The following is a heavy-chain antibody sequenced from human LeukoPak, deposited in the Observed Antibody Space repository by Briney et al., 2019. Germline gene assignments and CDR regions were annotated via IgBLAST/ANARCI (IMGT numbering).Heavy chain of an antibody. CDR3: AADGAVAGPFDY. Sequence: GTSVKVSCEASGFTFTSSAVQWVRQARGQRLEWIGWIVVGSGNTNYAQKFQERVTITRDMSTSTAYMELSSLRSEDTAVYYCAADGAVAGPFDYWGQGTLVTVSS. D-gene: IGHD6-19*01. CDR1: GFTFTSSA. CDR2: IVVGSGNT. J-gene: IGHJ4*02. V-gene: IGHV1-58*01.